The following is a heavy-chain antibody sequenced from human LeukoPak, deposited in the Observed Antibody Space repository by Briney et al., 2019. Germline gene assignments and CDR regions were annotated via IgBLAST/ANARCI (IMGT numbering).Heavy chain of an antibody. V-gene: IGHV4-39*01. CDR3: ARLSISSSWYLGGLFDP. J-gene: IGHJ5*02. Sequence: SETLSLTCTVSGGSISSTTSYWGWIRQPPGKGLEWIGSIYFSGNTYYNPSLKSRITISVDTSKNQFSLKLSSVTAADTAVYYCARLSISSSWYLGGLFDPWGQGTLVTVSS. D-gene: IGHD6-13*01. CDR2: IYFSGNT. CDR1: GGSISSTTSY.